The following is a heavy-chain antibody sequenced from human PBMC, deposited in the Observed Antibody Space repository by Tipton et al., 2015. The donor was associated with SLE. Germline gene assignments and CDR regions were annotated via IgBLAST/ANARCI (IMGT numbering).Heavy chain of an antibody. CDR3: ARGGGSSPGYYFDY. V-gene: IGHV4-59*08. CDR2: IYYSGST. Sequence: TLSLTCTVSGGSISSHYWSWIRQPPGKGLEWIGYIYYSGSTHYNPPLKSRVTISVDTSKNQFSLKLSSVTAADTAVYYCARGGGSSPGYYFDYWGQGTLVTVSS. CDR1: GGSISSHY. J-gene: IGHJ4*02. D-gene: IGHD1-26*01.